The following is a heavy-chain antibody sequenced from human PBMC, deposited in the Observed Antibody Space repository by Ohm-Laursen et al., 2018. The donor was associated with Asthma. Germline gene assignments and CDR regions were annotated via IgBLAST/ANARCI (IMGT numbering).Heavy chain of an antibody. Sequence: SLRLSCAASGFTFSSYAMHWVRQAPGKGLEWVAVISYDGSNKYYADSVKGRFTISRDNSKNTLYLQMNSLRAEDTAVYYCARETSGAVTAMGYFDYWGQGTLVTVSS. CDR3: ARETSGAVTAMGYFDY. CDR1: GFTFSSYA. V-gene: IGHV3-30-3*01. J-gene: IGHJ4*02. D-gene: IGHD2-21*02. CDR2: ISYDGSNK.